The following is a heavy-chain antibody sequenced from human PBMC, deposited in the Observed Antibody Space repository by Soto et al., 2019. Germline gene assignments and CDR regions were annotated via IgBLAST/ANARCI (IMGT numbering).Heavy chain of an antibody. V-gene: IGHV1-69*02. CDR2: IIPILGIA. J-gene: IGHJ4*02. Sequence: QVQLVQSGAEVKKPGSSVKVSCKASGGTFSSYTISWVRQAPGQGLEWMGRIIPILGIANYAQKFQGRVTITADKSTSTAYMELSSLRSEDMAVYYCARGYCSGGSCYPPDYWGQGTLVTVSS. CDR3: ARGYCSGGSCYPPDY. D-gene: IGHD2-15*01. CDR1: GGTFSSYT.